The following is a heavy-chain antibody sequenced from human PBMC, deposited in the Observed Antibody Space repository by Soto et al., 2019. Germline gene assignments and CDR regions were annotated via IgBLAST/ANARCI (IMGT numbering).Heavy chain of an antibody. D-gene: IGHD3-22*01. Sequence: QVQLVQSGAEVKKPGSSVKVSCKASGGTFSHNAISWVRQAPGQGLEWIGGIIPIFGTANYAQKFKGRVTIAADESTTTAYMELSSLRSEDTAVYYCVRGWGYDTSDYYYAYWGQGTLVTVSS. CDR2: IIPIFGTA. V-gene: IGHV1-69*01. CDR3: VRGWGYDTSDYYYAY. CDR1: GGTFSHNA. J-gene: IGHJ4*02.